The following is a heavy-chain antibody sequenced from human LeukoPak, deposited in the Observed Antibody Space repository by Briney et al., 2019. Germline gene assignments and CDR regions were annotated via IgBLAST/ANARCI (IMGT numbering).Heavy chain of an antibody. Sequence: SETLSLTCAVYGGSFSGYYWSWIRQPPGKGLEWIGEINHSGSTNYNPSLKSRVTISVDTSKNQFSLKLSSVTAADTAVYYCANGGSIQRFDYWGQGTLVTVSS. CDR1: GGSFSGYY. V-gene: IGHV4-34*01. CDR3: ANGGSIQRFDY. J-gene: IGHJ4*02. D-gene: IGHD3-16*01. CDR2: INHSGST.